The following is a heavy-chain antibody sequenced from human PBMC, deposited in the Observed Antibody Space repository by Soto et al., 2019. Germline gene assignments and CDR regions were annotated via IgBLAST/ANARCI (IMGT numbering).Heavy chain of an antibody. V-gene: IGHV1-18*01. CDR3: ARDRSYYSDY. D-gene: IGHD3-10*01. CDR2: ISAYNGNT. J-gene: IGHJ4*02. Sequence: GASVKVSCKASGYTFTSCGISWVRQATGQGLEWMGWISAYNGNTNYAQKLQGRVTMTTDTSTSTAYMELRSLRSDDTDVYYCARDRSYYSDYWGQGTLVTVSS. CDR1: GYTFTSCG.